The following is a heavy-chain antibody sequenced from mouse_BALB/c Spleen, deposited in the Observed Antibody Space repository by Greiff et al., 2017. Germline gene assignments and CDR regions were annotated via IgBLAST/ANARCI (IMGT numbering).Heavy chain of an antibody. V-gene: IGHV1-9*01. D-gene: IGHD2-14*01. CDR1: GYTFSSYW. J-gene: IGHJ3*01. CDR2: ILPGSGST. Sequence: VQLQQSGAELMKPGASVKISCKATGYTFSSYWIEWVKQRPGHGLEWIGEILPGSGSTNYNEKFKGKATFTADTSSNTAYMQLSSLTSEDSAVYYCARSYYRYSRWFAYWGQGTLVTVSA. CDR3: ARSYYRYSRWFAY.